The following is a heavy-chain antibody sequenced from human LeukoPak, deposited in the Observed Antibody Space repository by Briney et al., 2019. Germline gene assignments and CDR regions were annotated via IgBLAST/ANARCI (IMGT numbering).Heavy chain of an antibody. CDR3: ARFAGYSSSWPLDY. Sequence: LSGGSLRLSCAASGFTFSSYGMHWVRQAPGKGLEWVAVIWYDGSNEYYADSVKGRFTISRDNSKNTLYLQMNSLRAEDTAVYYCARFAGYSSSWPLDYWGQGTLVTVSS. CDR2: IWYDGSNE. V-gene: IGHV3-33*01. CDR1: GFTFSSYG. D-gene: IGHD6-13*01. J-gene: IGHJ4*02.